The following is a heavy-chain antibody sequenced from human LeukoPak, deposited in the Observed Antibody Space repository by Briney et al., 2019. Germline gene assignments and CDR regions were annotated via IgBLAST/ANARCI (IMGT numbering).Heavy chain of an antibody. D-gene: IGHD3-10*01. Sequence: GGSLRLSCAASGFTFSSYAMSWVRQAPGKGLEWVSGISGSGGRTHYADSVKGRFTISRDNSKKMLYLQMNSLRAEDTAVYYCAATYGSGSRGDAFDIWGQGTMVTVSS. CDR1: GFTFSSYA. J-gene: IGHJ3*02. V-gene: IGHV3-23*01. CDR2: ISGSGGRT. CDR3: AATYGSGSRGDAFDI.